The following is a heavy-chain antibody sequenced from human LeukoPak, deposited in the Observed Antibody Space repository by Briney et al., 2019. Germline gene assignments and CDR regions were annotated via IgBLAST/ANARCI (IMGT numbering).Heavy chain of an antibody. Sequence: GGSLRLSCAASGFTFSDYSMSWIRQAPGKGLEWVSYISSSSSYTNYADSVKGRFTTSRDNAKNSLYLQMNSLRAEDTAVYYCARVPRITMVRGVIMAYYFDYWGQGTLVTVSS. V-gene: IGHV3-11*05. D-gene: IGHD3-10*01. CDR1: GFTFSDYS. J-gene: IGHJ4*02. CDR2: ISSSSSYT. CDR3: ARVPRITMVRGVIMAYYFDY.